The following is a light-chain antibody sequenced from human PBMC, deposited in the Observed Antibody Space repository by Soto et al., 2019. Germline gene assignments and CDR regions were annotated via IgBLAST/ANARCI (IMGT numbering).Light chain of an antibody. CDR1: QSVRSK. V-gene: IGKV3-15*01. Sequence: EIVMTQSPATLSVSPGERATLPCRASQSVRSKLAWYQQKPGQAPRLLIYDASTRATGIPARFSGSGSGTEFTLTISSLQSEDFAVYYCQQYNNWPPITFGQGTRLEIK. J-gene: IGKJ5*01. CDR3: QQYNNWPPIT. CDR2: DAS.